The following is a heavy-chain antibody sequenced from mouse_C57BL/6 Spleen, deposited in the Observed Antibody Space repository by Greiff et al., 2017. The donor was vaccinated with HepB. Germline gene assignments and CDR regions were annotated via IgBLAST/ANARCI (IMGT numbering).Heavy chain of an antibody. CDR1: GFTFSDYY. J-gene: IGHJ3*01. V-gene: IGHV5-16*01. CDR3: ARDSYYYGSTGFAY. CDR2: INYDGSST. Sequence: DVMLVESAGGLVQPGSSMKLSCTASGFTFSDYYMAWVRQVPEKGLEWVANINYDGSSTYYLDSLKSRFIISRDNAKNILYLQMSSLKSEDTATYYCARDSYYYGSTGFAYWGQGTLVTVSA. D-gene: IGHD1-1*01.